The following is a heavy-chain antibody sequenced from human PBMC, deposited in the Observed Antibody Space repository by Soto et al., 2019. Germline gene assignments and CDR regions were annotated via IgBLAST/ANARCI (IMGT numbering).Heavy chain of an antibody. CDR1: GFTFSGYW. CDR2: IKGDGSST. J-gene: IGHJ4*02. CDR3: ARLTLANDSSGYHIFDY. D-gene: IGHD3-22*01. Sequence: PGGSLRLSCAASGFTFSGYWMHWVRQVPGKGLVWVSRIKGDGSSTSYADSVKGRFTISRDNAKNTLYLQMNSLRAEDTAVYYCARLTLANDSSGYHIFDYWGLGTLVTVSS. V-gene: IGHV3-74*01.